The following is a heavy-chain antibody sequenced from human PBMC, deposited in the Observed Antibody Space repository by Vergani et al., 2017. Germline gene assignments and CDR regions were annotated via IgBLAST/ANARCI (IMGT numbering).Heavy chain of an antibody. V-gene: IGHV4-59*13. J-gene: IGHJ6*02. Sequence: QVQLAESGPGLVKPSETLSPTCTVSGGSFNTYYWSWIRQSPGKGLEWIGYIYSTGSTNYNPSLNSRVTMSVDTSKNQFSLKLRSVTAADTAVYFCARVMYRDEASTGYRLEGMDIWGQGTTVTISS. CDR1: GGSFNTYY. CDR2: IYSTGST. CDR3: ARVMYRDEASTGYRLEGMDI. D-gene: IGHD3-9*01.